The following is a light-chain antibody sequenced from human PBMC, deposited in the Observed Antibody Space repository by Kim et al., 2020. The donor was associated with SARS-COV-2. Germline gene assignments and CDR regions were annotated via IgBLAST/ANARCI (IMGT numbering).Light chain of an antibody. CDR3: QQYDSLPLT. CDR1: QDITNS. CDR2: DTS. J-gene: IGKJ4*01. V-gene: IGKV1-33*01. Sequence: DIQMTQSPSSLSASVGDRLTITCQASQDITNSLNWYQQKSGKAPKLLIYDTSNLEAGVPSRFRGSGFGTDFTFTISSLQPEDIATYYCQQYDSLPLTFGGGTKVDIK.